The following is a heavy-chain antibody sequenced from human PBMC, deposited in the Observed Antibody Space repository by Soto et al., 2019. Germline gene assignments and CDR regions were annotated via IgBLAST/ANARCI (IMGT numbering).Heavy chain of an antibody. CDR2: ISSSSSYI. V-gene: IGHV3-21*01. Sequence: EVQLVESGGGLVKPGGSLRLSCAASGFTFSSYSMNWVRQAPGKGLEWVSSISSSSSYIYYADSVKGRFTISRDNAKNSLYLQMNSLRAEDTAVYYCARDYQVIHYYYGMDVWGQGTTVTVSS. D-gene: IGHD3-16*02. CDR3: ARDYQVIHYYYGMDV. J-gene: IGHJ6*02. CDR1: GFTFSSYS.